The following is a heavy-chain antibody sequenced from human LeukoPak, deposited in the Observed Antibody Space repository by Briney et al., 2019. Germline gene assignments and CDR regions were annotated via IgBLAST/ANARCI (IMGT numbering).Heavy chain of an antibody. J-gene: IGHJ4*02. CDR2: INPTGGST. CDR3: ARGLGYTYGPGDY. D-gene: IGHD5-18*01. Sequence: ASVKVSCKASGYTFTSYYMHWVRQAPGQGLEWMGIINPTGGSTSYTQKFQGRVTMTRDTSTNTVYMDLSSLRSEDTAVYYCARGLGYTYGPGDYWGQGTLVTVSS. CDR1: GYTFTSYY. V-gene: IGHV1-46*01.